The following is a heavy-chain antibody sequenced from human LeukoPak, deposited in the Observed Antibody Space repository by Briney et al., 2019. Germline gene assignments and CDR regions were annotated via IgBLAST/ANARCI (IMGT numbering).Heavy chain of an antibody. Sequence: PSETLSLTCAVYGGSFSGYYWSWIRQPPGKGLEWIGEINHSGSTNYNPSLKSRVTISVDTSKNQFSLKLRSVTAAVTAVYYCARSGFSYYYYYMDVWGKGTTVTVSS. V-gene: IGHV4-34*01. CDR3: ARSGFSYYYYYMDV. CDR1: GGSFSGYY. CDR2: INHSGST. D-gene: IGHD3-10*01. J-gene: IGHJ6*03.